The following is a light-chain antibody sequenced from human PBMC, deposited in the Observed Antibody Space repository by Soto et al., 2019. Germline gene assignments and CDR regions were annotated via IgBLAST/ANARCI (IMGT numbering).Light chain of an antibody. Sequence: GDRVTITCRASQSISSWLAWYKQKPGKAPKLLIYDASSLESGIPDRFSGSGSGTDFTLTISRMEPEDFAVYYCQQYGSSGTFGQGTKVDIK. J-gene: IGKJ1*01. CDR1: QSISSW. V-gene: IGKV1-5*01. CDR2: DAS. CDR3: QQYGSSGT.